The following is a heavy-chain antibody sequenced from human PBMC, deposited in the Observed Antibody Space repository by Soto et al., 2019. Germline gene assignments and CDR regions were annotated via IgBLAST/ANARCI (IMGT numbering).Heavy chain of an antibody. CDR3: AQTLGLAVAGPGRFDL. V-gene: IGHV1-69*12. CDR1: GGTFSSYA. D-gene: IGHD6-19*01. J-gene: IGHJ2*01. Sequence: QVQLVQSGSEVKKPGSSVKVSCKASGGTFSSYAISWVRQAPGQGPEWMGGIIPMFGTAKYAQKFQGRVMITADESTSTADMELRSLRSEDTAVYYCAQTLGLAVAGPGRFDLWGRGTLVTVSS. CDR2: IIPMFGTA.